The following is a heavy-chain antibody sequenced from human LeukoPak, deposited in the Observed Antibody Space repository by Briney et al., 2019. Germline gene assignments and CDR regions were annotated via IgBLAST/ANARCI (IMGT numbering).Heavy chain of an antibody. CDR2: INPNSGGT. CDR1: GYTFTGYY. Sequence: ASVKVSCQASGYTFTGYYMHWVRQAPGQGLEWMGWINPNSGGTNYAQKFQGRVTMTRDTSISTAYMELSRLRSDDTAVYYCARGLIRRVYGSGSYNWFDPWGQGTLVTVSS. V-gene: IGHV1-2*02. D-gene: IGHD3-10*01. CDR3: ARGLIRRVYGSGSYNWFDP. J-gene: IGHJ5*02.